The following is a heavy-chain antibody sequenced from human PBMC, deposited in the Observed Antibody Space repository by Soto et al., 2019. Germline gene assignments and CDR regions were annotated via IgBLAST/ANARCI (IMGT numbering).Heavy chain of an antibody. J-gene: IGHJ3*02. Sequence: SETLSLTCTVSGGSISSGDYYWSWIRQPPGKGLEWIGYIYYSGSTYYNPSLKSRVTISVDTSKNQFSLKLSSVTAADTAVYYCARGAGQWVPLSFDIWGQGTMVTVSS. CDR3: ARGAGQWVPLSFDI. D-gene: IGHD1-26*01. V-gene: IGHV4-30-4*02. CDR1: GGSISSGDYY. CDR2: IYYSGST.